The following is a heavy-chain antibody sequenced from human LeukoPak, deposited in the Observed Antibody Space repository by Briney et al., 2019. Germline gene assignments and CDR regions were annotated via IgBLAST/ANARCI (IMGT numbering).Heavy chain of an antibody. J-gene: IGHJ3*02. Sequence: SETLSLTCTVSGGSISSSSYYWGWIRQPPGKGLEWIGSIYYSGSTYYNPSLKSRVTISVDTSKNQFSLKLSSVTAADTAVYYCARGRGDYVWGSYRRGDAFDIWGQGTMVTVSS. CDR3: ARGRGDYVWGSYRRGDAFDI. CDR1: GGSISSSSYY. V-gene: IGHV4-39*01. D-gene: IGHD3-16*02. CDR2: IYYSGST.